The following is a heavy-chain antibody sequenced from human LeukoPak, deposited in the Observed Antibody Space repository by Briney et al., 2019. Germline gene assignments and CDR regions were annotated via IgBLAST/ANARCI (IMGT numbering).Heavy chain of an antibody. V-gene: IGHV4-39*01. D-gene: IGHD4-17*01. CDR3: ARQAPGLRSDYYYYYMDV. CDR1: GASISSTNYY. Sequence: SETLSLTCTVSGASISSTNYYWGWLRQPPGKGLEWIGSIYYSGSTYYNPSLKSRVTIYVDTSKNQFSLKLSSVTAADTAVYFCARQAPGLRSDYYYYYMDVWGRGTTVTVSS. J-gene: IGHJ6*03. CDR2: IYYSGST.